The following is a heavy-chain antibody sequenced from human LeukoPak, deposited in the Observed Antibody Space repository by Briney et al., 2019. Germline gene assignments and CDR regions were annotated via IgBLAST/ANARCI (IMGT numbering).Heavy chain of an antibody. Sequence: PSETLSLTCAVYGGSFSSYYWSWIRQPPGKGLEWIGYIYYSGSTNYNPSLKSRVTISVDASKNQFSLKLSSVTAADTAVYYCARHYSGSYPFDYWGQGTLVTVSS. J-gene: IGHJ4*02. CDR1: GGSFSSYY. CDR3: ARHYSGSYPFDY. V-gene: IGHV4-59*08. D-gene: IGHD1-26*01. CDR2: IYYSGST.